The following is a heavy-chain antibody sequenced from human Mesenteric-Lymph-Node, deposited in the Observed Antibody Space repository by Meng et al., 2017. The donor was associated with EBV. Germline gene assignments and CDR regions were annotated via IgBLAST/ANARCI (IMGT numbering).Heavy chain of an antibody. D-gene: IGHD1-26*01. V-gene: IGHV1-3*01. Sequence: VQRLQGCAEAARPVASVKVSWKASGYTLDHPSKILVRPAHGKGREWIGRRNGGIINIRYSEKFQDRVGFTRETSASTAYMELSCIRTEDTGVYYCARLAGGATAWFDPWGQGTLVTVSS. CDR3: ARLAGGATAWFDP. J-gene: IGHJ5*02. CDR2: RNGGIINI. CDR1: GYTLDHPS.